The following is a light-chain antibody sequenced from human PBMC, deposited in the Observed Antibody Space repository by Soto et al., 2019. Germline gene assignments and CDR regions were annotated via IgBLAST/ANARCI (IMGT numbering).Light chain of an antibody. V-gene: IGKV1-39*01. CDR1: QTVSTY. CDR3: QQTYTTPRT. J-gene: IGKJ1*01. Sequence: DTHITHSPSSLSASVGDRISITCRASQTVSTYLNWYQQKPGKAPTLLISATSTLQSGVPSRFSGSGSGTEFTLTITSLQPEDFATYYCQQTYTTPRTFGQGTKVDIK. CDR2: ATS.